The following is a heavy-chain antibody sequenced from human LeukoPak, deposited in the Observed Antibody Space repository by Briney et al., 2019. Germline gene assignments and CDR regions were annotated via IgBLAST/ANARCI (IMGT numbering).Heavy chain of an antibody. V-gene: IGHV1-46*01. CDR3: ARAGITIFGVEDNWFDP. Sequence: ASVKVSCKASGYTFTSYYMHWVRQAPGQGLEWMGIINPSGGSTSYAQKFQGRVTMTRDTSTSTVYMELSSLRSEDTAVYYCARAGITIFGVEDNWFDPWGQGILVTVSS. J-gene: IGHJ5*02. CDR1: GYTFTSYY. CDR2: INPSGGST. D-gene: IGHD3-3*01.